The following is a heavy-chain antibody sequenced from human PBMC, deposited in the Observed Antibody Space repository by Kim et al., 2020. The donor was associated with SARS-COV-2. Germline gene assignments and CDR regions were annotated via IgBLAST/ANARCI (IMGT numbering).Heavy chain of an antibody. Sequence: GGSLRLSCAASGFTFSSYTMSWVRQAPGKGLEWVSSISGSGGSTYYADSVKGRFTISRDNSKNTLYLQMNSLRAEDTAVYYCAKRVGVGCSGSSSYGSPNTLGDWGQGTLVTVSS. J-gene: IGHJ4*02. CDR3: AKRVGVGCSGSSSYGSPNTLGD. V-gene: IGHV3-23*01. CDR2: ISGSGGST. D-gene: IGHD2-15*01. CDR1: GFTFSSYT.